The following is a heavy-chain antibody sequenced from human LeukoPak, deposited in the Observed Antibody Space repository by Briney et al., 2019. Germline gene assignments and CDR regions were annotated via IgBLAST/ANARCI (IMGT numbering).Heavy chain of an antibody. Sequence: PSETLSLTCTVSGVSISSSNSYWGWIRQPPGKGLEWIGSIYYSGNTYYNASLKSQVSISIDTSKNQFSLRLTSVTAADTAVYYCARDPDYYDSSSFDYWGQGTLVTVSS. V-gene: IGHV4-39*01. CDR3: ARDPDYYDSSSFDY. CDR2: IYYSGNT. CDR1: GVSISSSNSY. J-gene: IGHJ4*02. D-gene: IGHD3-22*01.